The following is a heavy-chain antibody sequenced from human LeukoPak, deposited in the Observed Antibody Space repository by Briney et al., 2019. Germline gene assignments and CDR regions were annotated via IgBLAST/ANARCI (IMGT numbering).Heavy chain of an antibody. Sequence: SETLSLTCTVSGGSISSSSYYWGWIRQPPGKGLEWIGSIYYSGSTYYNPSLKGRVTMSVDTSKNQFSLKLSSVTAADTAVYYCARDPLLGGVGYYFDYWGQGTLVTVSS. CDR3: ARDPLLGGVGYYFDY. V-gene: IGHV4-39*07. CDR1: GGSISSSSYY. CDR2: IYYSGST. J-gene: IGHJ4*02. D-gene: IGHD3-3*01.